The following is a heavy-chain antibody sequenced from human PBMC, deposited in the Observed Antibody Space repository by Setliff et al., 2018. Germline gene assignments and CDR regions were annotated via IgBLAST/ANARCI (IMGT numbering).Heavy chain of an antibody. CDR2: ITPMLGTI. Sequence: SVKVSCKAPGGTFRAFEISWVRQGPGQGLEWMGGITPMLGTINYAQNFQDRVTITVDESASTVYMELSGLISEDTGVYFCARGGRSHYFDYWAQGTLVTVSS. D-gene: IGHD1-26*01. CDR3: ARGGRSHYFDY. V-gene: IGHV1-69*13. J-gene: IGHJ4*02. CDR1: GGTFRAFE.